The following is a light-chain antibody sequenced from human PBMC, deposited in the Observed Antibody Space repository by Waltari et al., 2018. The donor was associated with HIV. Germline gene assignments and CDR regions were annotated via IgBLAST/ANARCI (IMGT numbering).Light chain of an antibody. J-gene: IGLJ2*01. Sequence: SYVLTQPPSVSVAPGKTAKITCVGNNIGTKSVHWYQQKPDQAPVLVIYYNADRPSGIPERFSGSNSGNTATLTINRVEAGDEADYYCHVWDTISDYVVFGGGSKLIVL. CDR3: HVWDTISDYVV. V-gene: IGLV3-21*04. CDR1: NIGTKS. CDR2: YNA.